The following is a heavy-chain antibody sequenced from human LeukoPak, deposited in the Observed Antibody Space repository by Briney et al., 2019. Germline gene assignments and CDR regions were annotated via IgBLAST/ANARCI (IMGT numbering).Heavy chain of an antibody. J-gene: IGHJ5*02. V-gene: IGHV4-39*01. CDR3: ARRVDTAMVQNNWFDP. Sequence: PPETLSLTCTVSGGSISSSSYYWGWIRQPPGKGLEWIGSIYYSGSTYYNPSLKSRVTISVDTSKNQFSLKLSSVTAAGTAVYYCARRVDTAMVQNNWFDPWGQGTLVTVSS. D-gene: IGHD5-18*01. CDR1: GGSISSSSYY. CDR2: IYYSGST.